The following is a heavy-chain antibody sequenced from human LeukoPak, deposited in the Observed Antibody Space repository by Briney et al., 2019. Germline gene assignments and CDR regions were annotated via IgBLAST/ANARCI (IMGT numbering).Heavy chain of an antibody. D-gene: IGHD6-19*01. CDR1: GFTFSSYW. V-gene: IGHV3-74*01. CDR3: ARAGIAVAGSYYFDY. Sequence: GGSLRLSCAASGFTFSSYWMHWVRQAPGKGLVWVSRINSDGSSTSYADSVKGRFTISRGNSKNTLYLQMNSLRAEDTAVYYCARAGIAVAGSYYFDYWGQGTLVTVSS. CDR2: INSDGSST. J-gene: IGHJ4*02.